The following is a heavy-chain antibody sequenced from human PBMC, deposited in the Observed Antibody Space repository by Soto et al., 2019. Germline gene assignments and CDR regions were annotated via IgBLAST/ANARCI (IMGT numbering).Heavy chain of an antibody. V-gene: IGHV4-59*01. J-gene: IGHJ4*02. CDR2: IYYSGST. D-gene: IGHD7-27*01. CDR3: ARAVGIDNFDY. CDR1: GGSISSYY. Sequence: PSETLSLTCTVSGGSISSYYWSWIRQPPGKGLEWIGYIYYSGSTNYNPSLKSRVTISVDTSKNQFSLKLSSVTAADTAVYYCARAVGIDNFDYWGQGTLVTVSS.